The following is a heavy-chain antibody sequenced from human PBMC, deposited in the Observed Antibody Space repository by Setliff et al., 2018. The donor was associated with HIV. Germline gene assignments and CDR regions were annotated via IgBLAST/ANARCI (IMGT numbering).Heavy chain of an antibody. V-gene: IGHV4-34*01. CDR2: INQSGNT. CDR1: GGSVSGYY. D-gene: IGHD3-10*01. J-gene: IGHJ2*01. CDR3: AREGGQGYAGSGSFYHRKFDL. Sequence: SETLSLTSPRRVYGGSVSGYYWSRVRQSPGRGLEWIGEINQSGNTNFNPSLKSRLIISVDTSKCQFSLKLTSVTAADTALYYCAREGGQGYAGSGSFYHRKFDLWGRGTLVTVSS.